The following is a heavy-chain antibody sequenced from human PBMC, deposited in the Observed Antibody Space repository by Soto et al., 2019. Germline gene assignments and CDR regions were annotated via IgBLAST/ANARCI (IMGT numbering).Heavy chain of an antibody. V-gene: IGHV4-59*01. Sequence: SETLSLTCTVSGGSISSYYWSWIRQPPGKGLEWIGYIYYSGSTNYNPSLKSRVTISVDTSKNQFSLKLSSVTAADTAVYYCARDSGYYDFWSGSRDAFDIWGQGTMVTVSS. CDR3: ARDSGYYDFWSGSRDAFDI. J-gene: IGHJ3*02. CDR1: GGSISSYY. D-gene: IGHD3-3*01. CDR2: IYYSGST.